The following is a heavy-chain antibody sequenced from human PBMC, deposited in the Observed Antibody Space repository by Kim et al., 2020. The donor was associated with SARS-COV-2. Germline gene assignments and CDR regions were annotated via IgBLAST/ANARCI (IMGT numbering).Heavy chain of an antibody. V-gene: IGHV4-34*01. D-gene: IGHD1-26*01. CDR2: INHSGST. CDR1: GGSFSGYY. Sequence: SETLSLTCAVYGGSFSGYYWSWIRQPPGKGLEWIGEINHSGSTNYNPSLKSRVTISVDTSKNQFSLKLSSVTAADTAVYYCARVGLRGARYYYYYMDVWGKGTTVTVSS. CDR3: ARVGLRGARYYYYYMDV. J-gene: IGHJ6*03.